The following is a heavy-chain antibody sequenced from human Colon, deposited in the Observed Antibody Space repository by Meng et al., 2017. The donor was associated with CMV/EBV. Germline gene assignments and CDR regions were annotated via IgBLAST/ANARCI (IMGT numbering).Heavy chain of an antibody. V-gene: IGHV1-8*02. J-gene: IGHJ4*02. CDR2: MNPTSGNT. Sequence: ASVKVSCKASGYTFSTYHIHWVRQAAGQGPEWMGWMNPTSGNTASARKFQGSLIMTSDNSLNTAYMELNSLTSEDPAGYFCARLMLFGHESDFWGQGTLVTVSS. CDR3: ARLMLFGHESDF. CDR1: GYTFSTYH. D-gene: IGHD3/OR15-3a*01.